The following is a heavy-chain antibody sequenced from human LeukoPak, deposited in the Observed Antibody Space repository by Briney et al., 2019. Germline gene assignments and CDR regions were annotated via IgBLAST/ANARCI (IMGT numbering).Heavy chain of an antibody. CDR2: IFPGDSHT. D-gene: IGHD3-3*01. CDR1: GYSFTNYW. J-gene: IGHJ5*02. CDR3: ARSSVNWFDP. V-gene: IGHV5-51*01. Sequence: GESLKISCKGSGYSFTNYWIGWVRQMPGKGLEWMGIIFPGDSHTRYSPSFQGQVTMSADKSISTACLQWSSLRASDTAMYYCARSSVNWFDPWGQGTLVTVSS.